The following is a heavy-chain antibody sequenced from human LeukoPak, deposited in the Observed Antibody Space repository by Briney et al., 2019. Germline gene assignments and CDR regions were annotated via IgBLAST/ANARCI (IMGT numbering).Heavy chain of an antibody. CDR3: AKDTYTLPYYFDY. CDR1: GFTFSSYG. J-gene: IGHJ4*02. D-gene: IGHD1-14*01. CDR2: IRYDGSNK. Sequence: QPGGSLRLSCAASGFTFSSYGMHWVRQAPGKGLEWVAFIRYDGSNKYYADSVKGRFTISRDNSKNTLYLQMNSLRAEDTAVYYCAKDTYTLPYYFDYWGQGTLVTVSS. V-gene: IGHV3-30*02.